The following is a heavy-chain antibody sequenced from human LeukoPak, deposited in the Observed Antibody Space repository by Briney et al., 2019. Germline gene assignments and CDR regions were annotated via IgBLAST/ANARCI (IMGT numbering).Heavy chain of an antibody. CDR2: INPNSGGT. D-gene: IGHD3-22*01. CDR1: GHTLTDYY. J-gene: IGHJ4*02. CDR3: ARVGYYESSGYYEY. Sequence: VSVKVSCKASGHTLTDYYMHWVRQAPGQGLEWMGRINPNSGGTNYAQKFQGRVTMTRDTSISTVYMELSRLRSDDTAVYYCARVGYYESSGYYEYWGQGTLVTVSS. V-gene: IGHV1-2*06.